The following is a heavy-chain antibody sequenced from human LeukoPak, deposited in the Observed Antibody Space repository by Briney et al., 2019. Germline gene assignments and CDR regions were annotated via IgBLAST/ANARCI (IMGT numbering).Heavy chain of an antibody. CDR1: GFTFSNYD. J-gene: IGHJ5*01. CDR2: IGTAGDT. CDR3: AKDNTSSWYGDWFDS. Sequence: GGSLRLSCAACGFTFSNYDMHWVRQATGKGLEWVSGIGTAGDTYYPGSVKGQFTISRDNAKNSLYLQMNSLRAEDTALYYCAKDNTSSWYGDWFDSWGQGTLVTVSS. D-gene: IGHD6-13*01. V-gene: IGHV3-13*03.